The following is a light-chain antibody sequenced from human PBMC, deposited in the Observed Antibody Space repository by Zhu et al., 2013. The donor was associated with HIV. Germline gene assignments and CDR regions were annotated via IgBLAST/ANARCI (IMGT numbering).Light chain of an antibody. CDR3: QQYGSSFTWT. V-gene: IGKV3D-15*01. CDR2: AAS. CDR1: QNVNRF. Sequence: DIVMTQSPTFMSVSPGERATLSCRASQNVNRFLAWYQKQPGQAPRLLIYAASARASGIPTRFSGSGSGTEFTLTITSLQSDDFALYYCQQYGSSFTWTFGQGTKVEMK. J-gene: IGKJ1*01.